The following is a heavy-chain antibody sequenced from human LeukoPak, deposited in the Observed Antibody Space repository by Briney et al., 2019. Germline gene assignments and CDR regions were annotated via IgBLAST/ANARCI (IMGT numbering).Heavy chain of an antibody. V-gene: IGHV3-30*04. CDR3: ARDPVRRDGYNHLDY. CDR2: ISDDGNTK. Sequence: GRSLRLSCAASGFTFSPYAMHWVRQAPGKGLEWVAVISDDGNTKHFADFVMGRFTISRDNSKNTLYLQINSLGAEDTAVYYCARDPVRRDGYNHLDYWGQGTLVTVSS. J-gene: IGHJ4*02. CDR1: GFTFSPYA. D-gene: IGHD5-24*01.